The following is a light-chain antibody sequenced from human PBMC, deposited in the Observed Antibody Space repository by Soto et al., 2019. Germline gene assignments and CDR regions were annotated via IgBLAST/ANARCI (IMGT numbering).Light chain of an antibody. J-gene: IGLJ1*01. CDR2: SND. Sequence: QAVVTQPPSASGTPGQRVTLSCSGSSSNIGSTTVNWYQQVPGTAPKLLIFSNDQRPSGVPDRFSGSESGTSASLAISGLQSEDEGDYYCAAWDDSLNVFVFGTGTKVTVL. V-gene: IGLV1-44*01. CDR1: SSNIGSTT. CDR3: AAWDDSLNVFV.